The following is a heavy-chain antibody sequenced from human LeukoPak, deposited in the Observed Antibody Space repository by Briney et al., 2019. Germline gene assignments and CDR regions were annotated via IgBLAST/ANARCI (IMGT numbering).Heavy chain of an antibody. CDR3: ARLGEDYYDSSGYSTAAY. D-gene: IGHD3-22*01. CDR2: IYYSGST. J-gene: IGHJ4*02. CDR1: GGSISSSSYY. Sequence: PSETLSLTCTVSGGSISSSSYYWGWIRQPPGKGLEWIGSIYYSGSTYYNPSLKSRVTIPVDTSKNQFSLKLSSVTAADTAVYYCARLGEDYYDSSGYSTAAYWGQGTLVTVSS. V-gene: IGHV4-39*01.